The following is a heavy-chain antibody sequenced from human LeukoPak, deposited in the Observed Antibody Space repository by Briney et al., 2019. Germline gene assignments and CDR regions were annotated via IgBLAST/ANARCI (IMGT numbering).Heavy chain of an antibody. Sequence: GGTLRLSCEASGFAFSSYGMHWVRHAPGKGLEWVAVISYDGSNKYYADSVKGRFTISRDNSKNTLYLQMNSLRAEDTAVYYCAKDFFEGYCSSTSCYGRYGMDVWGQGTTVTVSS. CDR1: GFAFSSYG. D-gene: IGHD2-2*01. CDR2: ISYDGSNK. V-gene: IGHV3-30*18. CDR3: AKDFFEGYCSSTSCYGRYGMDV. J-gene: IGHJ6*02.